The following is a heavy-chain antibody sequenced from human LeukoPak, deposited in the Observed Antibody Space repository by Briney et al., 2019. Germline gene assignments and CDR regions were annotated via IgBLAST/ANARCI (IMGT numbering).Heavy chain of an antibody. V-gene: IGHV3-23*01. J-gene: IGHJ4*02. CDR3: AKRGVVIRVILVGFHKAAYYFES. CDR1: GITLSNYG. CDR2: ISDSGGST. Sequence: AGSLRLSCAVSGITLSNYGMSWVRQAPGKGLEWVAGISDSGGSTNYADSVKGRFTISRDNPKNTLYLQMNSLRAEDTAVYFCAKRGVVIRVILVGFHKAAYYFESWGQGALVTVSS. D-gene: IGHD3/OR15-3a*01.